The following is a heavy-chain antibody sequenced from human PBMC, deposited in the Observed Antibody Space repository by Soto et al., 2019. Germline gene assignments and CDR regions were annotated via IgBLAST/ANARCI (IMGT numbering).Heavy chain of an antibody. CDR2: ISAYNGNT. V-gene: IGHV1-18*04. CDR1: GYTFTSYG. D-gene: IGHD6-13*01. J-gene: IGHJ5*02. CDR3: ARFVAAAGRGGWFAP. Sequence: ASVKVSCKASGYTFTSYGISGVRQAAGQGLEWMGWISAYNGNTNYAQKLQGRVTMTTDTSTSTAYMELRSLRSDDTAVYYCARFVAAAGRGGWFAPWGQGTLVTVSS.